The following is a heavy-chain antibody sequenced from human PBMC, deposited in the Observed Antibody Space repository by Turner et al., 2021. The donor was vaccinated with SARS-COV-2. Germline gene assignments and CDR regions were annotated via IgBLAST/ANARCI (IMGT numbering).Heavy chain of an antibody. D-gene: IGHD3-10*01. V-gene: IGHV5-51*01. CDR1: GYSFTTYW. CDR3: ARRTNYRYYGSGTYYNGYSLDY. CDR2: IFPDDSDT. J-gene: IGHJ4*02. Sequence: EVQLVQSGAEVRKPGESPKISCKGSGYSFTTYWIGWVRQMPGKGLEWMGIIFPDDSDTTYGPSFQGHVTISVDKSISTAYLQWSSLKASDTAMYYCARRTNYRYYGSGTYYNGYSLDYWGQGTLVTVSS.